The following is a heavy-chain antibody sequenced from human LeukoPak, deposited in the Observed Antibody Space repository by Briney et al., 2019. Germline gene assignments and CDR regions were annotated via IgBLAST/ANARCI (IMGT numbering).Heavy chain of an antibody. Sequence: ASVKVSCKASGYTFTSYGISWVRQAPGQGLEWTGWISAYNGNTNYAQKLQGRVTMTTDTSTSTAYMELRSLRSDDTAVYYCAIRYYDILTGSDYYYGMDVWGQGTTVTVSS. CDR2: ISAYNGNT. J-gene: IGHJ6*02. V-gene: IGHV1-18*01. CDR1: GYTFTSYG. CDR3: AIRYYDILTGSDYYYGMDV. D-gene: IGHD3-9*01.